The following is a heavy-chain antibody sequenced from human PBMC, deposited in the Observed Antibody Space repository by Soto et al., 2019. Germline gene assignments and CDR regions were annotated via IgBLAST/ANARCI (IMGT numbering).Heavy chain of an antibody. J-gene: IGHJ3*01. Sequence: QVQLVESGGGVVQPGTSLRISCVATGFTFSTNGIHWVRQAPGRGLGWVAVIWHDGSQKYLAYTVRGRFTISRDNSKNTRYLQMNSVRAYDTAVYYCEGRDDPFYVWGQGTLVTVSS. CDR2: IWHDGSQK. V-gene: IGHV3-33*01. CDR3: EGRDDPFYV. CDR1: GFTFSTNG.